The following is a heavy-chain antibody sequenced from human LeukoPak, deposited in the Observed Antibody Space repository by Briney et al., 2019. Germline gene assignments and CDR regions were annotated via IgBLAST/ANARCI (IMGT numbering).Heavy chain of an antibody. V-gene: IGHV4-4*02. D-gene: IGHD3-3*01. J-gene: IGHJ5*02. CDR1: GDSISSSNW. Sequence: PSETLSLTCAVSGDSISSSNWWSWVRQPPGQGLEWIGEIYHSGSTNYNPSLKSRVTISVDTSKNQFSLKLSSVTAADTAVYYCARGPGVLAEFFWKKTNNWFDPWGQGTLVTVSS. CDR3: ARGPGVLAEFFWKKTNNWFDP. CDR2: IYHSGST.